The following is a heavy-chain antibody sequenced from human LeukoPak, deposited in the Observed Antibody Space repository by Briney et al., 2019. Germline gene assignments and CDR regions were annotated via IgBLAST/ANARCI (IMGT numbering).Heavy chain of an antibody. Sequence: SETLSLTCTVSGGSISSSSYYWGWIRHPPGKGLEWIGSIYYSGSTYYNPSLKSRVTISVDTSKNQFSLKLSSVTAADTAVYYCARAYYDFWSGYSRIDYWGQGTLVTVSS. V-gene: IGHV4-39*01. CDR1: GGSISSSSYY. CDR2: IYYSGST. CDR3: ARAYYDFWSGYSRIDY. J-gene: IGHJ4*02. D-gene: IGHD3-3*01.